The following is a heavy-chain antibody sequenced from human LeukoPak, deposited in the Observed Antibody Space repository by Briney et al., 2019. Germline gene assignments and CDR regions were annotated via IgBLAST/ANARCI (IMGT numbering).Heavy chain of an antibody. J-gene: IGHJ4*02. Sequence: GASVKVSCKASGGTFSSYAISWVRQAPGQGLEWMGGIIPIFGTANYAQKFQGRVTITADESTSTAYMELSSLRSEDTAVYYCARTPYGDYYFDYWGQGTLVTVSS. CDR3: ARTPYGDYYFDY. D-gene: IGHD4-17*01. CDR2: IIPIFGTA. V-gene: IGHV1-69*13. CDR1: GGTFSSYA.